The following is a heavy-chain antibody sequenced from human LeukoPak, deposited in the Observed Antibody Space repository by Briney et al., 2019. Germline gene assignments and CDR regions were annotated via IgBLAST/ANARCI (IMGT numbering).Heavy chain of an antibody. V-gene: IGHV1-69*04. CDR2: IIPILGLA. D-gene: IGHD5-18*01. CDR1: GGTFSSYA. J-gene: IGHJ4*02. CDR3: ARGVDTAMDSLDY. Sequence: SVKVSCKASGGTFSSYAISWVRQAPREGFECMGRIIPILGLANYAQKFQGRVTITADKSTSTAYMELSSLSSEDTAVYYCARGVDTAMDSLDYWGQGTLVTVSS.